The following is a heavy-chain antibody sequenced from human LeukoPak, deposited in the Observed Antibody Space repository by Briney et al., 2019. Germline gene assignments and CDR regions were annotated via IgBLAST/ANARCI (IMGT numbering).Heavy chain of an antibody. CDR1: EFTFSSYS. CDR2: ISSSSSYI. J-gene: IGHJ6*03. D-gene: IGHD3-10*01. Sequence: PGGSLRLSCAASEFTFSSYSMNWVRQAPGKGLEWVSSISSSSSYIYYADSVKGRFTISRDNAKNSLYLQMNSLRAEDTAVYYCAREGLWFGELTPHYYYYMDVWGKGTTVTVSS. V-gene: IGHV3-21*01. CDR3: AREGLWFGELTPHYYYYMDV.